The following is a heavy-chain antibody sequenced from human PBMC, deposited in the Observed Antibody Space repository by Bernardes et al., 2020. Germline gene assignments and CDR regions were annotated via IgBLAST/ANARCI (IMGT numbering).Heavy chain of an antibody. CDR2: IRSKANSYAT. J-gene: IGHJ4*02. Sequence: GGSLRLSCAASGFTFSGSAMHWVRQASGKGLEWVGRIRSKANSYATAYAASVKGRFTISRDDSKNTAYLQMNSLKTEDTAVYYCTRQTNMYSSGWYYFDYWGQGTLVTVSS. CDR3: TRQTNMYSSGWYYFDY. V-gene: IGHV3-73*01. D-gene: IGHD6-19*01. CDR1: GFTFSGSA.